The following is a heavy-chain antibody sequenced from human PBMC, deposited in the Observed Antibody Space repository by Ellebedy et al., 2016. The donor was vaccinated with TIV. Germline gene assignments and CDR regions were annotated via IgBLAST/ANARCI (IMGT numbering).Heavy chain of an antibody. CDR3: ARDPLSSSSEGTLYYFDY. CDR1: GFTFSSYA. Sequence: GGSLRLXXAASGFTFSSYAMSWVRQAPGKGLEWVSAISGSGGSTYYADSVKGRFTISRDNSKNTLYLQMNSLRAEDTAVYYCARDPLSSSSEGTLYYFDYWGQGTLVTVSS. V-gene: IGHV3-23*01. CDR2: ISGSGGST. J-gene: IGHJ4*02. D-gene: IGHD6-6*01.